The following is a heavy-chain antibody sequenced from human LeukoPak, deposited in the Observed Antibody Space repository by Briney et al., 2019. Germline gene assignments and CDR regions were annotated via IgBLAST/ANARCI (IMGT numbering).Heavy chain of an antibody. V-gene: IGHV4-4*07. CDR2: FYTSGST. J-gene: IGHJ6*02. CDR3: ARDGCSSTSCYSGMDV. CDR1: GGSISSYY. Sequence: SETLSLTCTISGGSISSYYWSWIRQPAGKGLEWIGRFYTSGSTNYNPSLKNRVTMSVDTSKNQFSLKLRSVTAADTAVYYCARDGCSSTSCYSGMDVWGQGTTVTVSS. D-gene: IGHD2-2*01.